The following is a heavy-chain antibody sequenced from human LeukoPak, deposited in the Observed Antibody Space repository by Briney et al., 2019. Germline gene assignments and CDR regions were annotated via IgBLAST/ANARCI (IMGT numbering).Heavy chain of an antibody. CDR1: GFTFTNYG. CDR2: AWSDGTNK. D-gene: IGHD1-7*01. CDR3: ARWVELRSRYDAFDI. Sequence: TGGSLRLSCAASGFTFTNYGMHWVRQAPGKGLEWVAVAWSDGTNKYYADSVKGRFTITRDNAKNTLYLQMNSLRAEDTAVYYCARWVELRSRYDAFDIWGQGTMVTVSS. J-gene: IGHJ3*02. V-gene: IGHV3-33*01.